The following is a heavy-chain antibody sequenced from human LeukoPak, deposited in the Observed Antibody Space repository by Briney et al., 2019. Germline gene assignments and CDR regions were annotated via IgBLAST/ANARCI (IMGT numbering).Heavy chain of an antibody. CDR1: GDSFSSNSAA. CDR3: ARERRVATPRPFDY. CDR2: TYYRSKWYN. D-gene: IGHD5-12*01. Sequence: SQTLSLTCAISGDSFSSNSAAWNWLRQSPSRGLEWLGSTYYRSKWYNDYAVSVKSRITINPDTSKNQFSLQLNSVTPEDTAAYYCARERRVATPRPFDYWGQGTLVTVYS. V-gene: IGHV6-1*01. J-gene: IGHJ4*02.